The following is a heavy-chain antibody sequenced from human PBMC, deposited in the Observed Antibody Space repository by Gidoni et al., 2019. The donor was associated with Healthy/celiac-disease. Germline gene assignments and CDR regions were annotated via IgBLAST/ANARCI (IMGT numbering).Heavy chain of an antibody. D-gene: IGHD6-13*01. V-gene: IGHV4-61*01. CDR2: IYYSGST. CDR1: GGSVSSGSYY. Sequence: QVQLQESGPGLVKPSETLSLTCTVSGGSVSSGSYYWSWIRQPPGKGLEWIGYIYYSGSTNYNPSLKSRVTISVDTSKNQFSLKLSSVTAADTAVYYCARARVSSSWYIDIWGQGTMVTVSS. CDR3: ARARVSSSWYIDI. J-gene: IGHJ3*02.